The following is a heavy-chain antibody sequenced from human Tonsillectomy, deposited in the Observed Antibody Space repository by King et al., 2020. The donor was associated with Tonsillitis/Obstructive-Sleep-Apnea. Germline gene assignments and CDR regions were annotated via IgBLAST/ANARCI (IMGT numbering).Heavy chain of an antibody. CDR3: AKGGGRGVVVPNWFDP. V-gene: IGHV3-9*01. CDR2: ISWNSGSI. CDR1: GFTFDNYA. D-gene: IGHD2-15*01. J-gene: IGHJ5*02. Sequence: VQLVESGGGLVQPGRSLRLSCAASGFTFDNYAMHWVRQAPGKGLEWVSGISWNSGSIGYADSVKGRFTISRDNAKTSLYLQMNSLRAEDTALYYCAKGGGRGVVVPNWFDPWGQGTLVTVSS.